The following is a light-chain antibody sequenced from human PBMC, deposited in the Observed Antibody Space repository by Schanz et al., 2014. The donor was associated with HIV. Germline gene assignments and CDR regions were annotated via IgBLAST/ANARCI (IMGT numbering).Light chain of an antibody. CDR1: SSDVGGYKY. Sequence: QSALTQPASVSGSPGQSITISCTGTSSDVGGYKYVSWYQQYPGKAPKLIIFDVDNRPSGVSWRFSASKSGNTASLTISGLQAEDEADYYCCSYAGSSTLVFGGGTKVTVL. J-gene: IGLJ2*01. CDR3: CSYAGSSTLV. CDR2: DVD. V-gene: IGLV2-23*02.